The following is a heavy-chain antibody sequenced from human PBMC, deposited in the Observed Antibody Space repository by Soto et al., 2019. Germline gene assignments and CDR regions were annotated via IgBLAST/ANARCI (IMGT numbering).Heavy chain of an antibody. CDR1: GFTFSSYS. Sequence: GGSLRLSCAASGFTFSSYSMNWVRQAPGKGLEWVSSISSSSSYIYYADSVKGRFTISRGNAKNSLYLQMNSLRAEDTAVYYCARDSSDYYDSSGYYFEFDYWGQGTLVTVSS. V-gene: IGHV3-21*01. CDR3: ARDSSDYYDSSGYYFEFDY. CDR2: ISSSSSYI. D-gene: IGHD3-22*01. J-gene: IGHJ4*02.